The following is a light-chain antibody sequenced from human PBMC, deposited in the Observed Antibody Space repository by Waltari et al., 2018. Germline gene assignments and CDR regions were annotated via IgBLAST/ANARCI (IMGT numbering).Light chain of an antibody. Sequence: QSALTQPRSVSGSPGQSVPISCTGTRRDVGGYAYAPWYQHHPGKAPKLMICDVTKRPSGVPDRFSVSKSGNTASLTISGLQAEDEADYYCCSYAGSYTHVVFGGGTKLTVL. V-gene: IGLV2-11*01. J-gene: IGLJ2*01. CDR1: RRDVGGYAY. CDR2: DVT. CDR3: CSYAGSYTHVV.